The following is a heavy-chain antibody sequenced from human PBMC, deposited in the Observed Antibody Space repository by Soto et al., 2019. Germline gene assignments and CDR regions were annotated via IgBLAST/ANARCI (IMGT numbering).Heavy chain of an antibody. CDR3: AGVFPPAEVGDYYYGMDV. CDR2: ISAYNYKT. Sequence: PSVKVSCKASGYTFTDYGITWVRQAPGQGLEWMGWISAYNYKTDYAEKLQGRVTISRDTSTSTAYMELRSLRPDDTAVYYCAGVFPPAEVGDYYYGMDVWGQGTTVTVSS. J-gene: IGHJ6*02. CDR1: GYTFTDYG. D-gene: IGHD2-15*01. V-gene: IGHV1-18*01.